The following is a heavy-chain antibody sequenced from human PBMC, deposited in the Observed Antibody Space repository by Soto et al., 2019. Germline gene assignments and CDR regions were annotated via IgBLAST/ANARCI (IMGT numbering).Heavy chain of an antibody. D-gene: IGHD6-13*01. J-gene: IGHJ6*02. CDR3: ARVLYSKPSYYYDMDV. Sequence: SGPTLVNPTQSLTLTCTFSGFSLSTSGMCVSWIRQPPGKALEWLALIDWDDDKYYSTSLKTRLTISKGTSKNQVVLTMTNMDPVDTAAYYCARVLYSKPSYYYDMDVWGQGTTVTVSS. CDR1: GFSLSTSGMC. CDR2: IDWDDDK. V-gene: IGHV2-70*01.